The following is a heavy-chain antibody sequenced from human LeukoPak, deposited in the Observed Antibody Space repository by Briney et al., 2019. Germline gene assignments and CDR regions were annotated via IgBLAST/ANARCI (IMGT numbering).Heavy chain of an antibody. J-gene: IGHJ5*02. V-gene: IGHV1-69-2*01. CDR2: VDPEDGET. D-gene: IGHD1-26*01. CDR3: ATLVGAHDWFDP. CDR1: GYTFTDYY. Sequence: ASVKVSCKVSGYTFTDYYMHWVQQAPGKGLEWMGLVDPEDGETIYAEKFQGRVTITADTSTDTAYMELSSLRSEDTDVYYCATLVGAHDWFDPWGQGTLVTVSS.